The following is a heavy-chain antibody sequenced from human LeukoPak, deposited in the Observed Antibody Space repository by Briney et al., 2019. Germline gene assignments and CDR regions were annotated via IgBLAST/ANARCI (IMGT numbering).Heavy chain of an antibody. CDR2: MNHNSGNT. V-gene: IGHV1-8*03. D-gene: IGHD6-13*01. CDR1: GYTFTSYD. CDR3: ARGRGSSWYRWFDP. Sequence: VASVTVSFKSSGYTFTSYDINWVRQATGQGLEWMGWMNHNSGNTGYAQKFQGRVTITRNTSISTAYMEVSSLRSEDTAVYYCARGRGSSWYRWFDPWGQGSLVTVSS. J-gene: IGHJ5*02.